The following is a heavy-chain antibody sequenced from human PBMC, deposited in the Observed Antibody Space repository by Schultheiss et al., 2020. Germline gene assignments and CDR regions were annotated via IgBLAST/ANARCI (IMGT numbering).Heavy chain of an antibody. J-gene: IGHJ6*02. CDR3: ASAPNSSGDGMDV. CDR2: ISYDGSNK. CDR1: GFTFSSYA. D-gene: IGHD6-19*01. Sequence: GGSLRLSWAASGFTFSSYAMHWVRQAPGKGLEWVAVISYDGSNKYYADSVKGRFTISRDNAKNSLYLQMNSLRAEDTAVYYCASAPNSSGDGMDVWGQGTLVTVSS. V-gene: IGHV3-30-3*01.